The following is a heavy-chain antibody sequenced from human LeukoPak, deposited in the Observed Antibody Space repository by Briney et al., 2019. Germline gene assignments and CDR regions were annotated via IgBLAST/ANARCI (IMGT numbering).Heavy chain of an antibody. D-gene: IGHD6-13*01. V-gene: IGHV1-69*13. CDR1: GGTFSSYA. J-gene: IGHJ5*02. CDR2: IIPIFGTA. Sequence: GASVKVSCKASGGTFSSYAISWVRQAPGQGLEWMGGIIPIFGTANYAQKFQGRVTITADESTSTAYMELSSLRSEDTAVYYCATVGVAAAGTIGGGVWFDPWGQGTLVTVSS. CDR3: ATVGVAAAGTIGGGVWFDP.